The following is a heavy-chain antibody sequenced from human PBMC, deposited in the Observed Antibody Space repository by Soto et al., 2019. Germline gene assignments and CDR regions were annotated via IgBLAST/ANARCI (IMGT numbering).Heavy chain of an antibody. Sequence: VGSLRLSCAASGFTFSSYWMHWVRQGPGKGLVWVSRINSDGTGTSYADSVKGRFTISRDDAKNTLYLQMNSLRAEDTAVYYCAREYSTSRYFDYWGQGTLVTVSS. D-gene: IGHD6-13*01. V-gene: IGHV3-74*01. CDR1: GFTFSSYW. CDR2: INSDGTGT. J-gene: IGHJ4*02. CDR3: AREYSTSRYFDY.